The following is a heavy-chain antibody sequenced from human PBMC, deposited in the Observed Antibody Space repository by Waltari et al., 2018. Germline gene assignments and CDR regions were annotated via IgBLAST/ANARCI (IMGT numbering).Heavy chain of an antibody. V-gene: IGHV1-69*05. CDR2: IIPIFGTA. CDR3: ARSQVVPAATTNWFDP. CDR1: GGTFSSYA. D-gene: IGHD2-2*01. J-gene: IGHJ5*02. Sequence: QVQLVQSGAEVKKPGSSVKVSCKASGGTFSSYAISWVRQAPGKGLEWMGGIIPIFGTANYAQKFQGRVTITTDESTSTAYMELSSLRSEDTAVYYCARSQVVPAATTNWFDPWGQGTLVTVSS.